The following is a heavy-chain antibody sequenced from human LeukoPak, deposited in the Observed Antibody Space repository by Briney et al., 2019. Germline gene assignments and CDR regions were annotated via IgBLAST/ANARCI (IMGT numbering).Heavy chain of an antibody. V-gene: IGHV3-64*01. CDR3: ARGGQSKYDSSGYLNYFDY. D-gene: IGHD3-22*01. CDR2: ISSNGGST. J-gene: IGHJ4*02. CDR1: GFTFSSYV. Sequence: GGSLRLSCAASGFTFSSYVMYWVRQAPGKGLEYVSSISSNGGSTYYANSVKGRFTISRDNSKNTLYLQMGSLRAEDMAVYYCARGGQSKYDSSGYLNYFDYRGQGTLVTVSS.